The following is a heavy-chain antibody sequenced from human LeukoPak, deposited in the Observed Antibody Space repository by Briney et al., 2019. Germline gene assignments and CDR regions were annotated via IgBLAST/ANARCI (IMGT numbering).Heavy chain of an antibody. CDR3: AKLGGLGYCSSTSCYPTTW. CDR1: GFTFSSYA. CDR2: ISGSGGST. J-gene: IGHJ4*02. Sequence: GGSLRLSCAASGFTFSSYAMSWVRQAPGKGLEWVSAISGSGGSTYYADSVRGRFTISRDNSKNTLYLQMNSLRAEDTAVYYCAKLGGLGYCSSTSCYPTTWWGQGTLVTVSS. D-gene: IGHD2-2*01. V-gene: IGHV3-23*01.